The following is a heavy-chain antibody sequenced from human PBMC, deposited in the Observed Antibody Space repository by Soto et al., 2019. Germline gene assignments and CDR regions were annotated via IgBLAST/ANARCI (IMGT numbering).Heavy chain of an antibody. Sequence: GGSLRLSCAASGFTFSSYAMHWVRQAPGKGLEWVSGILASGDVGYVDSVRGRFTMSRDVAKSSLHLQMNSLKTDDTALYYCVRDTSSGGADVWGQGTTVTVSS. V-gene: IGHV3-9*01. CDR2: ILASGDV. CDR3: VRDTSSGGADV. J-gene: IGHJ6*02. CDR1: GFTFSSYA. D-gene: IGHD6-6*01.